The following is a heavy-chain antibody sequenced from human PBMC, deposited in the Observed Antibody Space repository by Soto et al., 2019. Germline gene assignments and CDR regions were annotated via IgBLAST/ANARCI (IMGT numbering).Heavy chain of an antibody. J-gene: IGHJ5*02. Sequence: SETLSLTCAVYGGSFSGYYWSWIRQPPGKGLEWIGEINHSGSTNYNPSLKSRVTISVDTSKNQFSLKLSSVTAADTAVYYCARLDSYYDFWSGYYGDWFDPWGQGTLVTVSS. CDR2: INHSGST. CDR1: GGSFSGYY. V-gene: IGHV4-34*01. D-gene: IGHD3-3*01. CDR3: ARLDSYYDFWSGYYGDWFDP.